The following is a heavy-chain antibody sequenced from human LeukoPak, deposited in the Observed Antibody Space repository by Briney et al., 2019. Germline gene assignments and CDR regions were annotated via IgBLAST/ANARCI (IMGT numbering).Heavy chain of an antibody. D-gene: IGHD3-16*02. J-gene: IGHJ4*02. CDR1: GYTFTGYY. CDR3: ARDRRITFGGLIPSLVGY. Sequence: ASVKVSCKASGYTFTGYYMHWVRQAPGQGLEWMGWINPNSGGTNYAQKFQGGVTMTRDTSISTAYMELSRLRSDDTAVYYCARDRRITFGGLIPSLVGYWGQGTLVTVSS. CDR2: INPNSGGT. V-gene: IGHV1-2*02.